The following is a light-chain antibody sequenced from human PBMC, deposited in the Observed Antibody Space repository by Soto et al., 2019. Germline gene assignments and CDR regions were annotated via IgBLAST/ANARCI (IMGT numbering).Light chain of an antibody. CDR3: AAWDDSLNGYYV. J-gene: IGLJ1*01. CDR2: SNN. V-gene: IGLV1-44*01. Sequence: QSVLTQPPSASGTPGQRVTISCSGSSSNIGSNTVSWYQQLPGTAPKLLIYSNNQRPSGVPDRFSGSKSGTSASLAISGLQSEDEADYYCAAWDDSLNGYYVFGTGTKVNVL. CDR1: SSNIGSNT.